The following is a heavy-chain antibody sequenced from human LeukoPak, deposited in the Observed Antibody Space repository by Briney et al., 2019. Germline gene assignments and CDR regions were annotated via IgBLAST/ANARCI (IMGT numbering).Heavy chain of an antibody. D-gene: IGHD3-3*01. V-gene: IGHV3-7*03. CDR1: RFTFSNYW. J-gene: IGHJ4*02. CDR2: INQDGSKK. CDR3: AKGSGITISAVIGY. Sequence: GGSLRLSCVASRFTFSNYWMSWVRQAPGKGLEWVANINQDGSKKPYADSMKGRFTISRDNSKNTLYLQMNSLRAEDTAVYYCAKGSGITISAVIGYWGQGTLVTVSS.